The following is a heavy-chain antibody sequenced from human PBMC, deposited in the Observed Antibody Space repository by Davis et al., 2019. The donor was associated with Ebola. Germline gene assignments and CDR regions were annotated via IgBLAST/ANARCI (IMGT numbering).Heavy chain of an antibody. CDR1: GFTFTSSA. CDR2: IVVGRGNT. V-gene: IGHV1-58*02. J-gene: IGHJ4*02. Sequence: SVKVSCKASGFTFTSSAMQWVRQARGQRLEWIGWIVVGRGNTNYAQKFQGRVTITRDMSTSTSDLDLSNLRSEDTAVYYCARSNTVVTPKDFDYWGQGTLVTVSS. CDR3: ARSNTVVTPKDFDY. D-gene: IGHD4-23*01.